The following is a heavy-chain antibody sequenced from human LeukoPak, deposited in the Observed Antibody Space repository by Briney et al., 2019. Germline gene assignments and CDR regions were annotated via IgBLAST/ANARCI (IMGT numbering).Heavy chain of an antibody. CDR3: AREYYYDSSGYYADPAFDI. V-gene: IGHV4-59*01. J-gene: IGHJ3*02. CDR1: GVSISSYY. D-gene: IGHD3-22*01. Sequence: SETLSLTCTVSGVSISSYYWSWIRQPPGKGLEWIGYIYYSGSTKYNPSLKSRVTISVDTSKNQFSLKLSSVTAADTAVYYCAREYYYDSSGYYADPAFDIWGQGTMVTVSS. CDR2: IYYSGST.